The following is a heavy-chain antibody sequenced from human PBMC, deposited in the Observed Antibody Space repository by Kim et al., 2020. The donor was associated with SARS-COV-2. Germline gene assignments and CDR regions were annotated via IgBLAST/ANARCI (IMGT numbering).Heavy chain of an antibody. D-gene: IGHD2-21*01. CDR3: AREWSGHIYAMDV. Sequence: GGSLRLSCAASGFTFTSYWMHWVRQAPGKGLVCVSRISIDGTYTSYADAVKGLFTSSRDNTKNSIYLQMNSLRAEDTAVYYCAREWSGHIYAMDVWGQGTTVTVSS. CDR2: ISIDGTYT. CDR1: GFTFTSYW. J-gene: IGHJ6*02. V-gene: IGHV3-74*01.